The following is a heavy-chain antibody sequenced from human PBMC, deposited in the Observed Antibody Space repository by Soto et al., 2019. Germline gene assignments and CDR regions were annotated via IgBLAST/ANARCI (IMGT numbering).Heavy chain of an antibody. J-gene: IGHJ4*02. D-gene: IGHD3-10*01. CDR3: IRTCDGSDYLSPDFDY. Sequence: EVQLVESGGDLVQPGGSLKLSCAASGFTFSGSAMHWVRQASGKGLEWVGHIRRRAKNYATVYAASVKGRFINSRDDSKNTAYLQMNSLKTDDTAVYYGIRTCDGSDYLSPDFDYWGQGTLVTVSS. CDR1: GFTFSGSA. V-gene: IGHV3-73*02. CDR2: IRRRAKNYAT.